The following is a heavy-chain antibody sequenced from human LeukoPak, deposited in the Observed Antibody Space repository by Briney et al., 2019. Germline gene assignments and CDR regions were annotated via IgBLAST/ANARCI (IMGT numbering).Heavy chain of an antibody. V-gene: IGHV5-51*01. CDR3: ARPEGVYDFWSGEGAFDY. CDR2: IYPGDSDT. J-gene: IGHJ4*02. Sequence: GESLMISCKGSGYSFTSYWIGWVCQMPGKGLEWMGIIYPGDSDTRYSPSFQGQVTISADKSISTAYLHWSSLKASDTALYYCARPEGVYDFWSGEGAFDYWGQGTLVTVSS. CDR1: GYSFTSYW. D-gene: IGHD3-3*01.